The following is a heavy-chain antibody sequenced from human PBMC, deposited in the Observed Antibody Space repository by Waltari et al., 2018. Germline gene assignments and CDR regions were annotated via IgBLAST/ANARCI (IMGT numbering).Heavy chain of an antibody. CDR2: IYSGGGA. D-gene: IGHD3-10*01. V-gene: IGHV3-53*02. Sequence: EVQLVETGGGLIQPGGSLRLSCAASGLKVSTSFLSWVRQAPGKGLGWVSYIYSGGGANYKDSVKGRFTISRDNSKNTLYLQMNRLTADDTAVYYCARFYGSGSYFESWGQGALVTVSS. CDR3: ARFYGSGSYFES. J-gene: IGHJ4*02. CDR1: GLKVSTSF.